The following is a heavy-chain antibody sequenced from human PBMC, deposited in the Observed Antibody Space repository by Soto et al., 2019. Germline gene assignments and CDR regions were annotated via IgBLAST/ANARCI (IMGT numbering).Heavy chain of an antibody. CDR3: ARVNGDAPPRGMDV. Sequence: QVQLVQSGAEVKKPGASVKVSCKASGYTFTDYYMHWVRQAPGQGLEWMGRINPKSGDTKYAEKFQAWVTMTRDTSISTAYMEVTRLRSDDTAVYYCARVNGDAPPRGMDVWGQGTTVTLSS. CDR1: GYTFTDYY. J-gene: IGHJ6*02. D-gene: IGHD2-21*01. CDR2: INPKSGDT. V-gene: IGHV1-2*04.